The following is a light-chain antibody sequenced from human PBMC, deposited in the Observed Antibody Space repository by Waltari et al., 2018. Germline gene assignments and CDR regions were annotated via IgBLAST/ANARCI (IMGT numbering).Light chain of an antibody. V-gene: IGKV1-5*03. CDR2: KAS. J-gene: IGKJ4*01. CDR1: QSINNW. CDR3: QQYNNFLLT. Sequence: DIQMTQSPSTLSASVGDRVTITCRASQSINNWLAWYQQKPGKAPKLLIYKASTLDSGVPSRFSGSGSGTLFTLTISSLQPDDFASYYCQQYNNFLLTFGGGTKVEIK.